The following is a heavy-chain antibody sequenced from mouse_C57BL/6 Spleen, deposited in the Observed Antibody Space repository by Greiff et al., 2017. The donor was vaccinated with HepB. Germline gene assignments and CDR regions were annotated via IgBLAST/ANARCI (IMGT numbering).Heavy chain of an antibody. CDR2: IDPSDSYT. D-gene: IGHD2-1*01. CDR3: ARFGNPCFAV. V-gene: IGHV1-69*01. Sequence: QVQLQQPGAELVMPGASVKLSCKASGYTFTSYWMHWVKQRPGQGLEWIGEIDPSDSYTNYNQKFKGKSTLTVDKSSSTAYMQLSSLTSEDSAVYYCARFGNPCFAVWGTGTTVSVSS. CDR1: GYTFTSYW. J-gene: IGHJ1*03.